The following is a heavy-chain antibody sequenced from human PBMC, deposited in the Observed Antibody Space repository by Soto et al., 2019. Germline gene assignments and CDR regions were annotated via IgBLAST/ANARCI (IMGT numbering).Heavy chain of an antibody. CDR3: VHRSHGYAYYVDQ. CDR2: IFWDDDK. V-gene: IGHV2-5*02. CDR1: GFSLSTRGVG. J-gene: IGHJ4*02. Sequence: QITLKESGPTLVKPTLTLTLTCSFSGFSLSTRGVGVGWIRQPPGKALEWLALIFWDDDKWYSPSLRSRLTITGATYKNQVVLTMTNLDPVDTASYYFVHRSHGYAYYVDQWGQGTLVTVSS. D-gene: IGHD5-12*01.